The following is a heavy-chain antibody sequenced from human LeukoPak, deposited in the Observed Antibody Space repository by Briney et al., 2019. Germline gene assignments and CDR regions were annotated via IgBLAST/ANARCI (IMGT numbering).Heavy chain of an antibody. CDR1: GFSVSSYG. CDR3: AKDHCSSTSCIIGATDI. Sequence: PGGSLRLSCAVSGFSVSSYGMHWVRQAPGKGLEWVAVIWYDGSNKYYADSVKGRFTISRDNSKNTLYLQMNSLRAEDTAVYYCAKDHCSSTSCIIGATDIWGQGTMVTVSS. D-gene: IGHD2-2*01. V-gene: IGHV3-33*06. CDR2: IWYDGSNK. J-gene: IGHJ3*02.